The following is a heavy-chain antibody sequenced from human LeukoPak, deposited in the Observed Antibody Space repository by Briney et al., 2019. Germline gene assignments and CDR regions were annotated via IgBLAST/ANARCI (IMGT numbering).Heavy chain of an antibody. V-gene: IGHV4-59*01. CDR1: GGSISSYY. Sequence: PSETLSLTCTVSGGSISSYYWSWIRQPPGKGLEWIGYIYYSGSTNYNPSLKSRVTISVDTSKNQFSLKLSSVTAADTAVYYCAREITERWFDPWGQGTLVTVSS. CDR3: AREITERWFDP. J-gene: IGHJ5*02. CDR2: IYYSGST. D-gene: IGHD3-10*01.